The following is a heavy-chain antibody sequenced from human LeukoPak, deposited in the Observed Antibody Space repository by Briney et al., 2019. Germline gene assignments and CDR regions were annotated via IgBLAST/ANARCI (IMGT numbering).Heavy chain of an antibody. Sequence: ASVKVSCKASGYTFTGYYMHWVRQAPGQGLEWMGWISAYNGNTNYAQKLQGRVTMTTDTSTSTAYMELRSLRSDDTAVYYCARVASGSYSLLFDYWGQGTLVTVSS. J-gene: IGHJ4*02. V-gene: IGHV1-18*04. CDR2: ISAYNGNT. CDR3: ARVASGSYSLLFDY. D-gene: IGHD1-26*01. CDR1: GYTFTGYY.